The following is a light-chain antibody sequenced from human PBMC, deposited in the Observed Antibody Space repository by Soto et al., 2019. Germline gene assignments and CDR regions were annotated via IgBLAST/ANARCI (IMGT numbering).Light chain of an antibody. CDR3: QHSYSSPPWT. CDR2: RAS. V-gene: IGKV1-39*01. J-gene: IGKJ1*01. CDR1: QSISTY. Sequence: DIQMTQSPSSLSASVGDRVTISCRASQSISTYLNWYQQKPGTAPKLLIYRASSVKSGVPPRFSGSGSGRDFTLTISSLRPEDIATYFCQHSYSSPPWTFGQGTKVEAK.